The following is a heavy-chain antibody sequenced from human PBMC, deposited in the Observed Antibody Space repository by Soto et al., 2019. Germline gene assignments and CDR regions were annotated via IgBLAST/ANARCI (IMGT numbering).Heavy chain of an antibody. Sequence: QVHLVQSGAEVRKPGASVKVSCKASGYNFARDGMHWVRQAPGQGREWLGWINGINGDTKYSERLQGRVTVTRDTSANTAYLEVSRLRFEDTAVYYCVRSGGYFFPFAGWGQGPLVTVPS. CDR1: GYNFARDG. CDR3: VRSGGYFFPFAG. V-gene: IGHV1-3*01. D-gene: IGHD3-22*01. CDR2: INGINGDT. J-gene: IGHJ4*02.